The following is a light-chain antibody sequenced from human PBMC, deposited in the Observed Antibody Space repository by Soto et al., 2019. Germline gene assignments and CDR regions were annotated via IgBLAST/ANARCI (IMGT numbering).Light chain of an antibody. CDR2: GAS. J-gene: IGKJ3*01. Sequence: EIVLTQSPATLSLSPGERATLSCRASQSVSSSYLAWYQQKPGQAPRLLIYGASSRATGIPDRFTGSGSGTEFTLTISRLEPEYFAVYYCQQYGSSLLFSVGPGMIVDIK. CDR3: QQYGSSLLFS. CDR1: QSVSSSY. V-gene: IGKV3-20*01.